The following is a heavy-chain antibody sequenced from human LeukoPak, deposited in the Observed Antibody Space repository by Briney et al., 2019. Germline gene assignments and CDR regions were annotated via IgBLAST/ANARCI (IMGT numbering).Heavy chain of an antibody. D-gene: IGHD3-16*02. J-gene: IGHJ4*02. CDR2: IRSKAFGGTT. CDR3: SRRDCDYVRGTYRKSYVVY. V-gene: IGHV3-49*04. CDR1: GITFGDYA. Sequence: PGRSLRLSGMASGITFGDYAMSCVRQAPGKGLEWVAFIRSKAFGGTTEYAASVKGRFSISRDDSKSIAYLQMNSLKTEDTAVYHCSRRDCDYVRGTYRKSYVVYWGQGTLVTVSS.